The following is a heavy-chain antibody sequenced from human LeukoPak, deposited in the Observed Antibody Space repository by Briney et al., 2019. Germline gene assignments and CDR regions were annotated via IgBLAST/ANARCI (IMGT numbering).Heavy chain of an antibody. CDR1: GGSFIGYY. V-gene: IGHV4-34*01. CDR2: INHSGST. CDR3: AGGLNCSSTSCYEGFDP. Sequence: SETLSLTCAVYGGSFIGYYWSWIRQPPGKGLEWIGEINHSGSTNYNPSLKSRVTISVDTSKNQFSLKLSSVTAADTAVYYCAGGLNCSSTSCYEGFDPWGQGTLVTVSS. D-gene: IGHD2-2*01. J-gene: IGHJ5*02.